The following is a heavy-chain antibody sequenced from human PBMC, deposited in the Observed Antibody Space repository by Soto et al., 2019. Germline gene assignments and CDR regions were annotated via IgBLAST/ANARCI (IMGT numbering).Heavy chain of an antibody. CDR2: MSGGGVST. D-gene: IGHD6-25*01. CDR3: AKLSVYSGNFKAYFEY. V-gene: IGHV3-23*01. CDR1: GFTFRDYA. Sequence: VGSLRLSCASSGFTFRDYAMICVRHSPGKGLEWVSTMSGGGVSTYYADSVKGRFTISRDDSKKMLYLQMNRLRAGDTAVYYCAKLSVYSGNFKAYFEYWGLGTLVSVSS. J-gene: IGHJ4*02.